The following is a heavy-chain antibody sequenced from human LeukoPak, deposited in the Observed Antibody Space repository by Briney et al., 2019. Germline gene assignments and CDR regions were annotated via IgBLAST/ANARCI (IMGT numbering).Heavy chain of an antibody. CDR2: INHSGST. Sequence: PSETLSLTCAVYGGSFSGYYWSWIRQPPGKGLEWIGEINHSGSTNYNPSLKSRVTISVDTSKNQFSLKLSSVTAADTAVYYCARDSYGRNYYYYGMDVWGQGTTVTVSS. CDR1: GGSFSGYY. CDR3: ARDSYGRNYYYYGMDV. J-gene: IGHJ6*02. V-gene: IGHV4-34*01. D-gene: IGHD1-14*01.